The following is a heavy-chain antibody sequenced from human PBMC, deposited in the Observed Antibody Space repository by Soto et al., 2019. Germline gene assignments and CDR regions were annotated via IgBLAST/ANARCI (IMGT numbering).Heavy chain of an antibody. CDR2: MHYSGST. D-gene: IGHD2-2*01. CDR3: AGERHRLSFYYYYVMDV. V-gene: IGHV4-39*02. J-gene: IGHJ6*02. Sequence: SETLSLTCTVSGGSFSSSGYYWDWIRQPPGKVLEWIGSMHYSGSTYYNPSLKSRVTISIDTSKNHLSLKLSSVTAADTAVYYCAGERHRLSFYYYYVMDVWGQGTTVTVSS. CDR1: GGSFSSSGYY.